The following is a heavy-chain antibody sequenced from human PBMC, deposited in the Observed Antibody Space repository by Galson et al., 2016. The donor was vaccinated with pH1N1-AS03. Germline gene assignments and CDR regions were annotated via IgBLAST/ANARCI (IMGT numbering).Heavy chain of an antibody. J-gene: IGHJ6*03. D-gene: IGHD2-2*01. CDR2: VYPGLSS. Sequence: IRQPAEKGLEWVGRVYPGLSSNYNPSLKGRVTISVDTSKNQFSLKLRSVTAADTAVYYCAREGCGARSTTGCYASGLGRRSYMDVWGKGTTVTVSS. V-gene: IGHV4-61*02. CDR3: AREGCGARSTTGCYASGLGRRSYMDV.